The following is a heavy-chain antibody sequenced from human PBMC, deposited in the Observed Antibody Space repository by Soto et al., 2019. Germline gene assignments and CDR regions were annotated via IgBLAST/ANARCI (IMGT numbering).Heavy chain of an antibody. CDR2: ISYDGSNK. D-gene: IGHD3-22*01. CDR3: AKAPQYYYDSSGPWLDYYYGMDV. CDR1: GFTFSSYG. J-gene: IGHJ6*02. Sequence: GGSLRLSCAASGFTFSSYGMHWVRQAPGKGLEWVAVISYDGSNKYYADSVKGRFTISRDNSKNTLYLQMNSLRAEDTAVYYCAKAPQYYYDSSGPWLDYYYGMDVWGQGTTVTVSS. V-gene: IGHV3-30*18.